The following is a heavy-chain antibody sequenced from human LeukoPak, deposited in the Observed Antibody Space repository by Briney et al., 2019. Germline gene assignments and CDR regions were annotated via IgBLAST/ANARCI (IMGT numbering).Heavy chain of an antibody. J-gene: IGHJ4*02. CDR1: GDSISFTTYY. CDR3: ARHVVVVPAAITYFDY. V-gene: IGHV4-39*01. D-gene: IGHD2-2*01. CDR2: IYYSGST. Sequence: PSETLSLTCTVSGDSISFTTYYWGWIRQPPGKGLEWIGSIYYSGSTYYNPSLKSRVTISVDTSKNQFSLKLSSVTAADTGVYYCARHVVVVPAAITYFDYWGQGTLVTVSS.